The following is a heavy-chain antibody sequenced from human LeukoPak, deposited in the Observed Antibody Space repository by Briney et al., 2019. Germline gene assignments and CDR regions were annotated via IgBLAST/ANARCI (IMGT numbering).Heavy chain of an antibody. J-gene: IGHJ4*02. CDR1: GSSFTSYW. CDR2: IYPGDSDT. CDR3: ARRFCSSTTCYEEFDY. Sequence: GESLKISCQGSGSSFTSYWIGWVRQMPGKGLEWMGIIYPGDSDTKYSPSFQGQVTISADKSISTAYLQWSSLKASDTAMYYCARRFCSSTTCYEEFDYWGQGTPVSVSS. V-gene: IGHV5-51*01. D-gene: IGHD2-2*01.